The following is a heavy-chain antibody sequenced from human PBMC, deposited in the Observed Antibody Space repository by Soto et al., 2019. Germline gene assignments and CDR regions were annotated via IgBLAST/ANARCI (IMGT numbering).Heavy chain of an antibody. D-gene: IGHD5-18*01. J-gene: IGHJ4*02. V-gene: IGHV3-49*03. CDR2: IRSKAYGGTT. CDR1: GFTFGDYA. CDR3: TRVYSYGFNVYYFDY. Sequence: GGSLRLSCTASGFTFGDYAMSWFRQAPGKGLEWVGFIRSKAYGGTTEYAASVKGRFTISRDDSKSIAYLQMNSLKTEDTAVYYSTRVYSYGFNVYYFDYWGQGTLVTVSS.